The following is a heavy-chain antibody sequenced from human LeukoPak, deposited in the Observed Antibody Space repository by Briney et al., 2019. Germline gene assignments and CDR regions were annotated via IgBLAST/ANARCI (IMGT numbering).Heavy chain of an antibody. J-gene: IGHJ4*02. CDR2: ISAYNGNK. CDR3: ARGLGGSGSYFLTFDY. CDR1: GYTFTSYS. D-gene: IGHD1-26*01. Sequence: GASVKVSCKASGYTFTSYSINWVRQAPGQGLEWMGWISAYNGNKKYAQKPQGRVTMTTDTSTSTAYMELRSLRSDDTAVYYCARGLGGSGSYFLTFDYWGQGTLVTVSS. V-gene: IGHV1-18*01.